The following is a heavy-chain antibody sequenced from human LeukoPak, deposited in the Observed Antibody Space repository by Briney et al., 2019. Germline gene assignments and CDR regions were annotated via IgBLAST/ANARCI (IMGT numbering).Heavy chain of an antibody. CDR1: GFSFSSRW. CDR2: TKEDGSEK. D-gene: IGHD3-16*01. V-gene: IGHV3-7*05. Sequence: GGSLRLSCAASGFSFSSRWMSWVRQAPGKGLEWVAKTKEDGSEKYYVDSVKGRFTISRDNANNSLYLQVNSLRAEDTAVYYCARHGNYDFDYWGQGTLVTVSS. J-gene: IGHJ4*02. CDR3: ARHGNYDFDY.